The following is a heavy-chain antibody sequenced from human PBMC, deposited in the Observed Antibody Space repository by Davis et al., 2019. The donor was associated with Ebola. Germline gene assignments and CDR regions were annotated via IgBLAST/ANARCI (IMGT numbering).Heavy chain of an antibody. V-gene: IGHV4-59*11. CDR1: GGSISSHY. Sequence: PSETLSLTCTVSGGSISSHYWSWIRQPPGKGLEWIGYIYYSGSTNYNPSLKSRVTISVDTSKNQFSLKLSSVTAADTAVYYCAREGVGDGIFDYWGQGALVTVSS. J-gene: IGHJ4*02. D-gene: IGHD4-17*01. CDR3: AREGVGDGIFDY. CDR2: IYYSGST.